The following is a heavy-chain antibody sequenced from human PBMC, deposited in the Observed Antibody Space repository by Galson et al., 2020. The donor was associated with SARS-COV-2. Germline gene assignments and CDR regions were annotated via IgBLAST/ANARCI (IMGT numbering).Heavy chain of an antibody. CDR1: GFTFSSYA. CDR3: ARDGSGWRLDY. D-gene: IGHD6-19*01. V-gene: IGHV3-30*04. CDR2: ISYDGSNK. J-gene: IGHJ4*02. Sequence: GGSLRLSCAASGFTFSSYAMHWVRQAPGKGLEWVAVISYDGSNKYYADSVKGRFTISRDNSKNTLYLQMNSLRAEDTAVYYCARDGSGWRLDYWGQGTLVTVSS.